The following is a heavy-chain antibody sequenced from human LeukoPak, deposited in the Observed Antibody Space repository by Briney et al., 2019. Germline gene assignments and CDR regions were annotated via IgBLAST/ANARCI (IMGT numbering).Heavy chain of an antibody. CDR3: ARHDSWAGWFDP. CDR2: IYSGGTT. J-gene: IGHJ5*02. D-gene: IGHD3-22*01. CDR1: GFTVSDNY. V-gene: IGHV3-53*01. Sequence: PGGSLRLFCAASGFTVSDNYMSWVRQAPGKGLEWVSVIYSGGTTYSADAVKGRFTVSRDNSKNTVYLQMNSLRVEDTAVYYCARHDSWAGWFDPWGQGTLVTVSS.